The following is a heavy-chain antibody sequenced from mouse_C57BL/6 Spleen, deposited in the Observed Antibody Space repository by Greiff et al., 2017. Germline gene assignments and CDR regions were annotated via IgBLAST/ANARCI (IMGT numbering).Heavy chain of an antibody. J-gene: IGHJ2*01. D-gene: IGHD1-1*01. CDR2: ISYDGSN. CDR3: ARDYGRGFDY. Sequence: VQLKESGPGLVKPSQSLSLTCSVTGYSITSGYYWNWIRQFPGNKLEWMGYISYDGSNNYNPSLKNRISITRDTSKNQFFLKLNSVTTEDTATYYCARDYGRGFDYWGQGTTLTVSS. V-gene: IGHV3-6*01. CDR1: GYSITSGYY.